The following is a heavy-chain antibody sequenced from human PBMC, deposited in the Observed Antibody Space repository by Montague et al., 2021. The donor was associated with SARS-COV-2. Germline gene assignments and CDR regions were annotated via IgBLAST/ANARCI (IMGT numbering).Heavy chain of an antibody. Sequence: SETLSLTCTVSGGSISSSNYYWGWVRQPPGKGREWIGSISYRGDPYYNPSLKSRLTISVDTSQNQFSLKLSSVTAADTAVYYCAKPLATGNYYYWGQGTLVTVSS. J-gene: IGHJ4*02. CDR2: ISYRGDP. CDR3: AKPLATGNYYY. D-gene: IGHD1-1*01. V-gene: IGHV4-39*01. CDR1: GGSISSSNYY.